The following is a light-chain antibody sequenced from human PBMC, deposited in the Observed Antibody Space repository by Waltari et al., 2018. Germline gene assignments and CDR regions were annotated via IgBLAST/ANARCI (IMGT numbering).Light chain of an antibody. J-gene: IGKJ5*01. V-gene: IGKV3-15*01. CDR2: GAS. CDR1: QSVSSN. CDR3: QQYNDWVT. Sequence: EIVMTQSPATLPVSPGETATLSCRASQSVSSNLAWYQQKPGQGPRLLIFGASTRATAIPPRFSGSGSGTEFTLTISGLHSEDFAVYYCQQYNDWVTFGQGTRLDIK.